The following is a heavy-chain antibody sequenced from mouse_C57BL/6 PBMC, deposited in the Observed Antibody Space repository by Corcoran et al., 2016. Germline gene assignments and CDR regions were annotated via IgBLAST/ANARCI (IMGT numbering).Heavy chain of an antibody. J-gene: IGHJ2*01. CDR3: ARWDCYTDY. Sequence: QIQLVQSGPELKKPGEAVKISCKASGYTFTTYGMSWVKQAPGKGLKWMGWINTYSGVPTYADDFKGRFAFSLETSTSTAYLQINNLKNEDTATYFCARWDCYTDYWGQGTTLTVSS. CDR1: GYTFTTYG. CDR2: INTYSGVP. D-gene: IGHD2-3*01. V-gene: IGHV9-3*01.